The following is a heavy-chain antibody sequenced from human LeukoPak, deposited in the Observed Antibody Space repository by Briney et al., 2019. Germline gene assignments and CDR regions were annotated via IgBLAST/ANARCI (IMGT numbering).Heavy chain of an antibody. CDR1: GFTLDDYA. Sequence: GGSLRLSCAASGFTLDDYAMHWVRQAPGNGLVWISGNSWNSGSIGYADSVKARFTFSRDNAKNSLYLQMNSLRAEDTALYYCAKGYGDWYFDLWGRGTLVTVSS. D-gene: IGHD4-17*01. CDR2: NSWNSGSI. J-gene: IGHJ2*01. V-gene: IGHV3-9*01. CDR3: AKGYGDWYFDL.